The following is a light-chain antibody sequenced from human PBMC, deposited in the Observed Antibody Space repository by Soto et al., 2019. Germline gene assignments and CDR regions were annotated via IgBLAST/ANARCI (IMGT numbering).Light chain of an antibody. V-gene: IGLV2-14*01. CDR2: EIS. CDR1: SSDVGAYNY. J-gene: IGLJ2*01. CDR3: STYTGSSTLL. Sequence: QSVLTQPASVSGSPGQSITISCTGTSSDVGAYNYVSWYQQYPGTAPKLMIYEISNRPSGVSKRFSGSKSGNAASLTISGLQADDEADYYCSTYTGSSTLLFGGGTKLTVL.